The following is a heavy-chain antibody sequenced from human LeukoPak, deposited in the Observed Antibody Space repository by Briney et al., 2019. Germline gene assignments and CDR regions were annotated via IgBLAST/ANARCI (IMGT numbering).Heavy chain of an antibody. CDR2: IYHSGST. CDR3: ARVSIAAFDY. D-gene: IGHD6-6*01. CDR1: GGSISSYY. V-gene: IGHV4-59*01. Sequence: SETLSLTCTVSGGSISSYYWSWIRQPPGKGLEWIGYIYHSGSTNYNPSLKSRVTQSIDTSKNQFSLKLSSVTAADTAVYYCARVSIAAFDYWGQGTLVTVSS. J-gene: IGHJ4*02.